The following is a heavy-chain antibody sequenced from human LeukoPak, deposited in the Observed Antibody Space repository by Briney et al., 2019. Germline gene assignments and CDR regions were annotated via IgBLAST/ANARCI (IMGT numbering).Heavy chain of an antibody. CDR1: GFNFGDYA. CDR2: ISWNSHTT. CDR3: TKVAGSSSSGKVYYYMDV. V-gene: IGHV3-9*01. J-gene: IGHJ6*03. D-gene: IGHD2-2*01. Sequence: GGSLRLSCAASGFNFGDYAMHWVRQAPGKGLEWVSGISWNSHTTTYADSVRGRFTISRDSAENTLNLQMNGLRAEDTALYYCTKVAGSSSSGKVYYYMDVWGKGTTVTVSS.